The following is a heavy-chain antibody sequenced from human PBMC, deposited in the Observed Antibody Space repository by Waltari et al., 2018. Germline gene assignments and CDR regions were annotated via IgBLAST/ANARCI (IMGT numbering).Heavy chain of an antibody. CDR3: VRGSGGYSWFDP. Sequence: QVQLVQSGAAVKKPGASVTVSCKASGYIFTDYYIHWVRQAPGRGLEWVGRFNPDSGGTNYAQKFQGRVTMTTDTSITTAYMELSRLTSDDTALYYCVRGSGGYSWFDPWGQGTLLTVSS. J-gene: IGHJ5*02. V-gene: IGHV1-2*06. CDR2: FNPDSGGT. D-gene: IGHD3-10*01. CDR1: GYIFTDYY.